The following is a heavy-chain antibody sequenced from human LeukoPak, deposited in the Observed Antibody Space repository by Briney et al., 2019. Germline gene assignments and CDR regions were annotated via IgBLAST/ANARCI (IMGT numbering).Heavy chain of an antibody. V-gene: IGHV3-7*02. CDR1: GFIFSSYW. CDR3: ARVAGRHYYYGMDV. Sequence: PGGSLRLSCATSGFIFSSYWMNLVRQAPGKGLEWVANIKQDGSEKYYVDSVKGRFTISRDNAKNSLYLQMNSLRAEDTAVYYCARVAGRHYYYGMDVWGQGTTVTVSS. CDR2: IKQDGSEK. J-gene: IGHJ6*02. D-gene: IGHD6-13*01.